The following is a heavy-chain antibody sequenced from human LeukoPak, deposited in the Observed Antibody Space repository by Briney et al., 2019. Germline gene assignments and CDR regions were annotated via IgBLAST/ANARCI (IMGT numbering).Heavy chain of an antibody. J-gene: IGHJ5*02. V-gene: IGHV4-39*07. D-gene: IGHD2-8*01. CDR2: IYYSGST. CDR3: ARDGPNIVLMVYASNWFDP. Sequence: SETLSLTCTVSGGSIGSSSYYWGWIRQPPGKGLEWIGSIYYSGSTYYNPSLKSRVTISVDTSKNQFSLKLSSVTAADTAVYYCARDGPNIVLMVYASNWFDPWGQGTLVTVSS. CDR1: GGSIGSSSYY.